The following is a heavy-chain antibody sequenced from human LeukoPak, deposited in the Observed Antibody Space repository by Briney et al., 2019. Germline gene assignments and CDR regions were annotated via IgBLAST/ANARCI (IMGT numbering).Heavy chain of an antibody. CDR3: ARRAARSHNWFDP. D-gene: IGHD6-6*01. Sequence: GGSLRLSCAASGFTFSSYWMSWVRQAPGKGLEWVANIKQDGSEKYYVDSVKGRFTISRDNAKNSLYLQMNSLRAEDTAVYYCARRAARSHNWFDPWGQGTLVTVSS. V-gene: IGHV3-7*01. J-gene: IGHJ5*02. CDR2: IKQDGSEK. CDR1: GFTFSSYW.